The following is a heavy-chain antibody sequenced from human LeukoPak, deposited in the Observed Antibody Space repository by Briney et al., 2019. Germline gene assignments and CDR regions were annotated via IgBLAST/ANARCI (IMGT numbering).Heavy chain of an antibody. CDR2: IYTSGST. CDR3: AREDSGWYILDY. CDR1: GGSISSYY. Sequence: NPSETLSLTCTVSGGSISSYYWSWIRQPAGKGLVWIGRIYTSGSTNYNPSLKSRVTMSVDTSKNQFSLKLSSVTAADTAVYYCAREDSGWYILDYWGQGTLFTVSS. V-gene: IGHV4-4*07. D-gene: IGHD6-19*01. J-gene: IGHJ4*02.